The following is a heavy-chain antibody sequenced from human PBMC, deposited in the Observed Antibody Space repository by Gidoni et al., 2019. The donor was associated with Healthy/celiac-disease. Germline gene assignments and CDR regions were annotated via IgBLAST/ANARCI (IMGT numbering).Heavy chain of an antibody. J-gene: IGHJ5*02. CDR1: GFTFSSYG. D-gene: IGHD2-2*01. CDR3: VPTLRNRYCSSTSCKRVWFDP. V-gene: IGHV3-33*01. CDR2: IWYDGSNK. Sequence: QVQLVESGGGVVQPGRSLRLSCAASGFTFSSYGMHWVRQAPGKGLEWVAVIWYDGSNKYYADSVKGRFTISRDNSKNTLYLQMNSLRAEDTAVYYCVPTLRNRYCSSTSCKRVWFDPWGQGTLVTVSS.